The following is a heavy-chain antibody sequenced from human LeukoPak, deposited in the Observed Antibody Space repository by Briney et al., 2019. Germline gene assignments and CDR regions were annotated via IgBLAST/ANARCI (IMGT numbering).Heavy chain of an antibody. CDR3: ARVQRVQLRYFDWLLGEFDY. D-gene: IGHD3-9*01. V-gene: IGHV3-48*03. CDR1: GFTFSSYE. Sequence: GGYLRLSCAASGFTFSSYEMNWVRQAPGKGLEWVSYISSSGSTIYYADSVKGRFTNSRDNAKNSLYLQMNSLRAEDTAVYYCARVQRVQLRYFDWLLGEFDYWGQGTLVTVSS. J-gene: IGHJ4*02. CDR2: ISSSGSTI.